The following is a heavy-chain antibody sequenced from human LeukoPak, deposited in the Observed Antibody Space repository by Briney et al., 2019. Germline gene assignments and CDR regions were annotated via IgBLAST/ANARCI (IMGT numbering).Heavy chain of an antibody. CDR3: AKGAYDYIEIAYFDS. V-gene: IGHV3-23*01. CDR2: LIGSSGST. D-gene: IGHD5-12*01. CDR1: GFTSTNYA. J-gene: IGHJ4*02. Sequence: GGSLRLSCAASGFTSTNYAMNWVRQAPGKGLEWVSVLIGSSGSTDHADSVKGRFTISRDISKNTLFLQMNSLRAEDTAIYYCAKGAYDYIEIAYFDSWGQGTLVTVSS.